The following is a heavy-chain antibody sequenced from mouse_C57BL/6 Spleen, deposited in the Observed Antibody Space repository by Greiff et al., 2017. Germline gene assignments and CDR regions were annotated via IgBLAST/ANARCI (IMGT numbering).Heavy chain of an antibody. Sequence: EVMLVESGGGLVKPGGSLKFSCAASGFTFSDYGMHWVRQAPEKGLAWVAYISSGSSTIYYADTVKGRFTISRDNAKNTLFLQMTSLRSEDTAMYYGARRDYGYFDCWGKGTTLTVS. J-gene: IGHJ2*01. D-gene: IGHD1-1*01. V-gene: IGHV5-17*01. CDR1: GFTFSDYG. CDR2: ISSGSSTI. CDR3: ARRDYGYFDC.